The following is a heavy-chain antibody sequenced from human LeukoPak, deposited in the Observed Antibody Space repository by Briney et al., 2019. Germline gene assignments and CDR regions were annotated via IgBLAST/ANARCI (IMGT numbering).Heavy chain of an antibody. CDR1: GYTFTSYA. Sequence: ASVKVSCKASGYTFTSYAMHWVRQAPGQRLEWMGWISAYNGNTNYAQKLQGRVTMTTDTSTSTAYMELRSLRSDDTAVYYCARDPHLGTYQLLVYYYYGMDVWGQGTTVTVSS. D-gene: IGHD2-2*01. CDR3: ARDPHLGTYQLLVYYYYGMDV. V-gene: IGHV1-18*01. J-gene: IGHJ6*02. CDR2: ISAYNGNT.